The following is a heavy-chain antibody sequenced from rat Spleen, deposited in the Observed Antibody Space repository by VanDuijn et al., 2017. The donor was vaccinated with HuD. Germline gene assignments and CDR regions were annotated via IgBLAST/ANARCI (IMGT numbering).Heavy chain of an antibody. CDR2: ISPSGGST. D-gene: IGHD1-10*01. CDR3: ARPHNYRYVMNV. V-gene: IGHV5-19*01. CDR1: GFTFSNYG. Sequence: EVQLVESGGGLVQPGRSLKLSCAASGFTFSNYGMHWIRQAPTKGLEWVASISPSGGSTYYRDSVKGRFTISRDNAKSTLYLQMNSLRSEDTATYFCARPHNYRYVMNVWGQGASVTVSS. J-gene: IGHJ4*01.